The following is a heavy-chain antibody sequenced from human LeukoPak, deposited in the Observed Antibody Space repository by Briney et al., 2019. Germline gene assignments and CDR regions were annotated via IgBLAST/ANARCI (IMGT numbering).Heavy chain of an antibody. CDR1: GFTFSAYS. V-gene: IGHV3-48*02. Sequence: GGSLRLSCAASGFTFSAYSMSWVRQTPGKGLEWLSYISSSSGTIYYADSVKGRFTISRDNAKNSLYLQMNSLRDEDSAVYYCARRAVPGSNYFDYWGQGTLVTVSS. J-gene: IGHJ4*02. CDR3: ARRAVPGSNYFDY. D-gene: IGHD6-19*01. CDR2: ISSSSGTI.